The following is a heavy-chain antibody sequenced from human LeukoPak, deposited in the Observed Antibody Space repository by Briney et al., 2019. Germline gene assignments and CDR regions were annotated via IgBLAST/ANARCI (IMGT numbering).Heavy chain of an antibody. D-gene: IGHD5-24*01. CDR3: AKDYFTILEVSPPGWFDP. CDR1: GFTLSKYW. J-gene: IGHJ5*02. Sequence: GGSLRLSCAASGFTLSKYWMTWVRQAPGKGLEWVASIKQDGSDKNYVHSVKGRFTVSRDKAKNSLYLKMKSLRAEDTAVYYCAKDYFTILEVSPPGWFDPWGQGTLVTVSS. V-gene: IGHV3-7*01. CDR2: IKQDGSDK.